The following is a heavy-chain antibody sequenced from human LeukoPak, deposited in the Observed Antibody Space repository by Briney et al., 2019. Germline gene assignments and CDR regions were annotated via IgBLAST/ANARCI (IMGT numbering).Heavy chain of an antibody. CDR2: ISYDGSNK. D-gene: IGHD6-19*01. CDR1: GFTFSSYA. Sequence: GGSLRLSCAASGFTFSSYAMHWVRQAPGKGLEWVAVISYDGSNKYYADSVKGRFTISRDNSKNTLYLQMNSLRAEDTAVYYCVKPSYSSGWYDYWGQGSLVTVSS. J-gene: IGHJ4*02. V-gene: IGHV3-30*04. CDR3: VKPSYSSGWYDY.